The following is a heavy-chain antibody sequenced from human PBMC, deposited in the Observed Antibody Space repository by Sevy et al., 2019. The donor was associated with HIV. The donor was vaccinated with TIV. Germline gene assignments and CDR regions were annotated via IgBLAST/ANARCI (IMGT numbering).Heavy chain of an antibody. D-gene: IGHD1-26*01. V-gene: IGHV3-21*06. CDR1: GFTFSSYS. J-gene: IGHJ4*02. CDR3: ATGPPDGSYDYFDY. CDR2: ISGSSNYI. Sequence: GGSLRLSCAASGFTFSSYSMNWVRQAPGKGLEWVSSISGSSNYIYYEESLKGRFIISRDKAKNTLYLQMNSLRADDTAVYYCATGPPDGSYDYFDYWGQGTLVTVSS.